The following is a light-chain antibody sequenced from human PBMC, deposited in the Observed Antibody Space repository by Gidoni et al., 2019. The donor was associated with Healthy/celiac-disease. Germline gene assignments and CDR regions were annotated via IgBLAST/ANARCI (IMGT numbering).Light chain of an antibody. V-gene: IGLV3-1*01. Sequence: SYELTQPPSVSVSPGQTASITCSGDKLGDKYACWYQQKPGQSPVLVIYQDSNRPSGNPERFSGSNSGNTATLTISGTQAMDEADYYCQAWDSSTVVFGGGTKLTVL. J-gene: IGLJ2*01. CDR3: QAWDSSTVV. CDR1: KLGDKY. CDR2: QDS.